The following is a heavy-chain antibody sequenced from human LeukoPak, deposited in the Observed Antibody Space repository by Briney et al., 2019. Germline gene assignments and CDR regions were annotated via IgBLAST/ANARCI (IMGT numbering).Heavy chain of an antibody. CDR1: GYTFTGFH. CDR3: AKEGTGIDY. D-gene: IGHD3/OR15-3a*01. CDR2: INPNSGGT. J-gene: IGHJ4*02. V-gene: IGHV1-2*02. Sequence: ASVKVSCKASGYTFTGFHIHWVRQAPGQGLEWMGLINPNSGGTNYAQNFQGRVTMTRDTSISTAYMELIRLTSDDTAVYYYAKEGTGIDYWGQGTLVTVSS.